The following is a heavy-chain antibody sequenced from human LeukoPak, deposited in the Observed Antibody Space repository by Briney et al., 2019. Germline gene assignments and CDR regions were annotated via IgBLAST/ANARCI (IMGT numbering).Heavy chain of an antibody. CDR2: IYYSGST. D-gene: IGHD3-22*01. Sequence: PSETLSLTCTVSGGSTSSYYWSWIRQPPGKGLEWIGYIYYSGSTNYNPSLKSRVTISVDTSKNQFSLKLSSVTAADTAVYYCARSLSGYYDSSGYFDYWGQGTLVTVSS. CDR3: ARSLSGYYDSSGYFDY. J-gene: IGHJ4*02. CDR1: GGSTSSYY. V-gene: IGHV4-59*01.